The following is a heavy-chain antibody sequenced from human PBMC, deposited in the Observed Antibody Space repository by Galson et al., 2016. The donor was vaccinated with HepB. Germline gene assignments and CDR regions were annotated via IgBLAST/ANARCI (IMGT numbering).Heavy chain of an antibody. V-gene: IGHV3-15*07. CDR1: DFSFTNAW. D-gene: IGHD6-19*01. CDR2: IKGKKDGGTT. Sequence: SLRLSCAAPDFSFTNAWINWVRQAPGKGLEWVGRIKGKKDGGTTDYAAPVKGRFSMSRDDSENKMYLQMNSLKIEDTAVYYCTTDRYTSGWRNSHFDNWGRGTLVTVSS. J-gene: IGHJ4*02. CDR3: TTDRYTSGWRNSHFDN.